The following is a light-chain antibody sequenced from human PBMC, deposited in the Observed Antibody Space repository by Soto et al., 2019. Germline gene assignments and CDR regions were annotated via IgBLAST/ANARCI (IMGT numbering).Light chain of an antibody. J-gene: IGKJ1*01. CDR2: GAS. V-gene: IGKV1-39*01. CDR1: QSITIY. CDR3: QQSYITPLT. Sequence: DIQMTQSPSSLSASVGDRVSITCRASQSITIYVTWYQQKAGKAPKLLIYGASSLQSGVPSRFSGSGSGTDFTLTISSLQPEDFATYYCQQSYITPLTFGQGTKVEI.